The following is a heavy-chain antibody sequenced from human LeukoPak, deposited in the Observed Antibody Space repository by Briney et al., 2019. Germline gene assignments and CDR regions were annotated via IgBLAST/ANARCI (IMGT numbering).Heavy chain of an antibody. J-gene: IGHJ4*02. CDR2: ISSSSSTI. D-gene: IGHD3-10*01. Sequence: GGSLRLSCAASGFTFSTYSMNWVRQAPGKGLEWVSYISSSSSTIYNADSVKGRFAISRDNAKNSLYLQMNSLRAEDTAVYYCARDGDWFGEYYFVYWGQGTLVTVSS. V-gene: IGHV3-48*01. CDR1: GFTFSTYS. CDR3: ARDGDWFGEYYFVY.